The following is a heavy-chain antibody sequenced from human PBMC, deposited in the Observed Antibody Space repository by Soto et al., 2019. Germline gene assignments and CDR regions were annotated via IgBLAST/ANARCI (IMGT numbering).Heavy chain of an antibody. J-gene: IGHJ4*02. CDR2: INGDGSKT. Sequence: PGGSLRLSCGASGFTFSPYWMYWVRQAPGKGLVWVSRINGDGSKTSYADSVKGRFTISRDNAKNTLYLQMNSLRAEDTALYYCARGQYCSGGTCYSAPDYWGQGPLVTVSS. CDR3: ARGQYCSGGTCYSAPDY. CDR1: GFTFSPYW. D-gene: IGHD2-15*01. V-gene: IGHV3-74*01.